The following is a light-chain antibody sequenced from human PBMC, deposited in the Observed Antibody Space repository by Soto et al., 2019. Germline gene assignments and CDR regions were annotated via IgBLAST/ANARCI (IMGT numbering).Light chain of an antibody. CDR1: QSVNSN. J-gene: IGKJ4*01. V-gene: IGKV3-15*01. CDR2: GAS. Sequence: EIVMTQSPATLSVSPGERATLSCRASQSVNSNLAWYQQKPGQAPRLLIYGASTRATDIPASFSGSGSGTEFTLTISILQSEDFAVYYCQQYNNWPLTFGGGTKVEIK. CDR3: QQYNNWPLT.